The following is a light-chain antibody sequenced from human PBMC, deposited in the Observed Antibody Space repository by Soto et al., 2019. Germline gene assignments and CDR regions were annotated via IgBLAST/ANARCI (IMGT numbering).Light chain of an antibody. Sequence: EIVMTQSPATLSLSPGERATLSCRASQSVYSNLAWYQQKPGQTPRLLIYESSPRATGIPARFSGDGSGTEFTLTISSLQSEDFADYFCQQYQSWPLTFGGGTKVEIK. V-gene: IGKV3-15*01. CDR2: ESS. CDR1: QSVYSN. CDR3: QQYQSWPLT. J-gene: IGKJ4*01.